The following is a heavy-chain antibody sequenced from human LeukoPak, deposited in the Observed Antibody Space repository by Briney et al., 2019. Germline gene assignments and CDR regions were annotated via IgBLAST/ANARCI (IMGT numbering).Heavy chain of an antibody. CDR3: AKSYNSGLYGGQDY. J-gene: IGHJ4*02. CDR2: ISGSDINT. V-gene: IGHV3-23*01. D-gene: IGHD6-19*01. Sequence: GGSLRLSCAASGFAFNSHAMNWVRQAPGKGLEWVSGISGSDINTYYADSVKGRFTISRDKSKNTLYLQMNSLRVEDTAVYYWAKSYNSGLYGGQDYWGQGTLVTVSS. CDR1: GFAFNSHA.